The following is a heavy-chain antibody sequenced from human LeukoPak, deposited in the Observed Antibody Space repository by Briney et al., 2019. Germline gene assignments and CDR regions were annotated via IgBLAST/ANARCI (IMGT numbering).Heavy chain of an antibody. CDR2: ISYDGSNK. Sequence: GGSLRLSCAASGFTFSSYAMHWVRQAPGKGLEWVAVISYDGSNKYYADSVKGRFTISRDNSKNTLYLQMNSLRAEDTAVYYCARDRIGGYYFDYWGQGTLVTVSS. V-gene: IGHV3-30-3*01. CDR1: GFTFSSYA. J-gene: IGHJ4*02. CDR3: ARDRIGGYYFDY.